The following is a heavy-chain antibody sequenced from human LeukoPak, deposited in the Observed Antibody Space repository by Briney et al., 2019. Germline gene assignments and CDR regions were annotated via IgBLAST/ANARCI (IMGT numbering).Heavy chain of an antibody. CDR2: ISGSGGST. J-gene: IGHJ4*02. V-gene: IGHV3-23*01. D-gene: IGHD6-13*01. CDR3: AKDGVRTYSSSCFDC. CDR1: GFTFSSYA. Sequence: GGSLRLSCAASGFTFSSYAMSWVRQAPGKGLEWVSAISGSGGSTYYADSVKGRFTISRDNSKNTLYLQMNSLRAEDTAVYYCAKDGVRTYSSSCFDCWGQGTLVTVSS.